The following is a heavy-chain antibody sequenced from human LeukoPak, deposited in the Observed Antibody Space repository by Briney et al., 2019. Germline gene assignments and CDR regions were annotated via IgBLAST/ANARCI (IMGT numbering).Heavy chain of an antibody. J-gene: IGHJ4*02. D-gene: IGHD2-15*01. Sequence: GASVKVSFKASGYTFTSYYMHWVRQAPGQGLEWMGIINPSGGSTSYAQKFQGRVTMTRDTSTSTVYMELSSLRSEDTAVYYCARDANLGYCSGGSCYDFGYWGQGTLVTVSS. CDR1: GYTFTSYY. CDR3: ARDANLGYCSGGSCYDFGY. V-gene: IGHV1-46*01. CDR2: INPSGGST.